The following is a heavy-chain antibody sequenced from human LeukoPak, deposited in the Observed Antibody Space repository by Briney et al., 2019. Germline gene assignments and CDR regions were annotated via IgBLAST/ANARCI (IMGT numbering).Heavy chain of an antibody. J-gene: IGHJ4*02. Sequence: VGSLRLSCKVSGFTFSSYSMNWVRQAPGKGLEWVSYITRRSSDIYYADSVKGRFTISRDNAKTSLYLQMNSLRAEDTAVYYCASTYDYVWGSFRTGYFDYWGAGNLVTVSS. D-gene: IGHD3-16*02. V-gene: IGHV3-21*01. CDR1: GFTFSSYS. CDR3: ASTYDYVWGSFRTGYFDY. CDR2: ITRRSSDI.